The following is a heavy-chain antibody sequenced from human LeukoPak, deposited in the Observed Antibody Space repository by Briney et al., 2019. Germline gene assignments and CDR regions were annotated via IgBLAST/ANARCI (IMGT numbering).Heavy chain of an antibody. J-gene: IGHJ4*02. CDR3: ARDAHSSGWYLAY. Sequence: GGSLRLSCAASGFTFSSYSMNWVRQAPGKGLEGVSSISSSSSYIYYADSVKGRFTISRDNAKNSLYLQMNSLRAENTAVYYCARDAHSSGWYLAYWGQGTLVTVSS. CDR2: ISSSSSYI. V-gene: IGHV3-21*01. D-gene: IGHD6-19*01. CDR1: GFTFSSYS.